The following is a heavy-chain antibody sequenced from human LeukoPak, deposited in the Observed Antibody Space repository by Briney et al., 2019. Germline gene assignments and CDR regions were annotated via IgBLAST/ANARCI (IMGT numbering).Heavy chain of an antibody. J-gene: IGHJ4*02. D-gene: IGHD3-22*01. CDR1: GYTFTGYC. CDR2: INPNSGGT. CDR3: ARAGKWLLPPDY. V-gene: IGHV1-2*06. Sequence: ASVKVSCKASGYTFTGYCMHWVRQAPGQGLEWMGRINPNSGGTNYAQKFQGRVTMTRDTSISTAYMELSRLRSDDTAVYYCARAGKWLLPPDYWGQGTLVTVSS.